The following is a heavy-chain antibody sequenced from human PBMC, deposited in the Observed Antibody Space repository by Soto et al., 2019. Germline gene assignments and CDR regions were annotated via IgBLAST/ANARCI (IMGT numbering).Heavy chain of an antibody. CDR2: IYYSGST. J-gene: IGHJ3*02. V-gene: IGHV4-39*01. CDR1: GGSISSSSYY. D-gene: IGHD3-22*01. CDR3: ARPNTYYYDSSGETRNAFDI. Sequence: PSETLSLTCTVSGGSISSSSYYWGWIRQPPGKGLEWIGSIYYSGSTYYNPSLKSRVTISVDTSKNQFSLKLSSVTAADTAVYYCARPNTYYYDSSGETRNAFDIWGQGTMVTVSS.